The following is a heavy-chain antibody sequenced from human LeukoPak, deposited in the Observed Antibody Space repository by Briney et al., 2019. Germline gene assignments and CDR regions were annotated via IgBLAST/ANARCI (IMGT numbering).Heavy chain of an antibody. J-gene: IGHJ6*03. CDR1: GYTFTSYY. CDR3: ARDSSLSRLAIYYMDV. D-gene: IGHD6-19*01. Sequence: ASVKVSCKAPGYTFTSYYMHWVRQAPGQGLEWMGIINPSGGSTSYAQKFQGRVTMTRDTSTSTVYMELSSLRSEDTAVYYCARDSSLSRLAIYYMDVWGKGTTVTVSS. V-gene: IGHV1-46*01. CDR2: INPSGGST.